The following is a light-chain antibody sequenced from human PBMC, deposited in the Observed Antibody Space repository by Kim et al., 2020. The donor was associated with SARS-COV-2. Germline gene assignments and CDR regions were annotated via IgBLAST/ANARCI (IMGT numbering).Light chain of an antibody. Sequence: DIQMTQSPSSLSASVGDRVTITCQASHDISKYLNWHQQRPGKAPKILIYDASNLETGVPSRFSGSGSGTEFTLTISSLQPEDIATYYCQQYDDRSPITFGQGTRLEIK. J-gene: IGKJ5*01. CDR2: DAS. CDR1: HDISKY. V-gene: IGKV1-33*01. CDR3: QQYDDRSPIT.